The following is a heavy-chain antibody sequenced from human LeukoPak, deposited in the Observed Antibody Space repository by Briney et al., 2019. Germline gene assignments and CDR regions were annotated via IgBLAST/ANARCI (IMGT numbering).Heavy chain of an antibody. CDR1: GFTFSSYW. J-gene: IGHJ4*02. CDR2: IKQDGSEE. CDR3: ARDPLLWFGETTDY. D-gene: IGHD3-10*01. V-gene: IGHV3-7*01. Sequence: PGGSLRLSCVASGFTFSSYWMSWVCQAPGKGLEWVANIKQDGSEEYYVDSVKGRFTISRDNAKNSLYLQMNSLRAEDTAVYYCARDPLLWFGETTDYWGQGTLVTVSS.